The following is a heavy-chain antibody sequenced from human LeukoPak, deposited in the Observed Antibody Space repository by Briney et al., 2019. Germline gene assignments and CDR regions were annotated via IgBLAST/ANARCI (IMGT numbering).Heavy chain of an antibody. D-gene: IGHD4-23*01. V-gene: IGHV4-39*01. CDR3: VRHDGRSGGTMGAFDS. CDR2: IYNGRTT. Sequence: SETLSLTCTVSGGSISSINHHCGWVRQSPGKDLEWIGSIYNGRTTFSNPSLNSRVTISIVTSKNQFSLQLNSVTAADTAVYYCVRHDGRSGGTMGAFDSWGQGSLVAVSS. J-gene: IGHJ5*01. CDR1: GGSISSINHH.